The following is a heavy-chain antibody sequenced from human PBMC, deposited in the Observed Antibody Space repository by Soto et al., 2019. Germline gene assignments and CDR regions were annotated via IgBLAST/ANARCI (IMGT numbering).Heavy chain of an antibody. CDR1: GGSISSYY. Sequence: SETLSLTCTVSGGSISSYYWSWIRQPPGKGLEWIGYIYYSGSTNYNPSPKSRVTISVDTSKNQFSLSLTSVTAADTAVYYCARDTISTSLRHEYFQFWGQGTQVTVSS. D-gene: IGHD3-9*01. J-gene: IGHJ1*01. CDR3: ARDTISTSLRHEYFQF. CDR2: IYYSGST. V-gene: IGHV4-59*12.